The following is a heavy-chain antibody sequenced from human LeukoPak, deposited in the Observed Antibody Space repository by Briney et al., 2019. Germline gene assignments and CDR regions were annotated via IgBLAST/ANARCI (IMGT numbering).Heavy chain of an antibody. J-gene: IGHJ4*02. CDR3: AREQQLVPRGGFDY. Sequence: SETLSLTCAVYGGSFSGYYWSWIRQPPGKGLEWIGEINHSGSTNYNPSLKSRVTISADTSKNQFSLKLSSVTAADTDVYYCAREQQLVPRGGFDYWGQGTLVTVSS. CDR1: GGSFSGYY. D-gene: IGHD6-13*01. CDR2: INHSGST. V-gene: IGHV4-34*01.